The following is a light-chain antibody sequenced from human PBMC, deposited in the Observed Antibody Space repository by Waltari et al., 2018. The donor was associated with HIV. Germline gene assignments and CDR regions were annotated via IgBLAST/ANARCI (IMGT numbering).Light chain of an antibody. CDR1: TSDITPLHS. Sequence: QSALTQPASVSGSPGQSITISCSGPTSDITPLHSVSWYPQRHGNAPKLIFFEVNYPHADISHRFSASKSGTTASLSISGLQAEDEADYYCSSYTTQNFLVFGGGTKLTV. V-gene: IGLV2-14*01. CDR3: SSYTTQNFLV. J-gene: IGLJ3*02. CDR2: EVN.